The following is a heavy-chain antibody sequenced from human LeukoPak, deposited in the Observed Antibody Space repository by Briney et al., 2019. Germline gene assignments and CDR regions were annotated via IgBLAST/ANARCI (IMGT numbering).Heavy chain of an antibody. V-gene: IGHV1-2*02. D-gene: IGHD1-1*01. J-gene: IGHJ4*02. Sequence: ASVKVSCKASGYTFTGYYIHWVRQAPGQGLEWMGWINPNSGGTNYAQRFQGRVTMTRDTSISTAYMELSRLGSDDTAVYYCARAPNNWNDLIVAYWGQGALVTVSS. CDR3: ARAPNNWNDLIVAY. CDR1: GYTFTGYY. CDR2: INPNSGGT.